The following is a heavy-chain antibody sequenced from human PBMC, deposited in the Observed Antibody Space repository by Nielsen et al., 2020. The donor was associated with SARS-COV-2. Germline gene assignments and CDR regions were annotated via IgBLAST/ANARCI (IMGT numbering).Heavy chain of an antibody. V-gene: IGHV4-59*01. J-gene: IGHJ4*02. Sequence: SETLSLTCTVSGGSISSYYWSWIRQPPGKGLEWIGYIYYSGSTNYNPSLKSRVTISVDTSKNQFSLKLSSVTAADTAAYYCARWAVTQSFDYWGQGTLVTVSS. CDR3: ARWAVTQSFDY. D-gene: IGHD4-11*01. CDR1: GGSISSYY. CDR2: IYYSGST.